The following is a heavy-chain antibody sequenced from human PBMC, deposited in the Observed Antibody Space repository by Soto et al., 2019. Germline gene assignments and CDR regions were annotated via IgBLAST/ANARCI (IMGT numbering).Heavy chain of an antibody. V-gene: IGHV4-39*01. J-gene: IGHJ4*02. CDR3: ASGRVGTTPFDS. CDR1: GGFIGSSSYY. D-gene: IGHD1-26*01. Sequence: SETLSLTCTVSGGFIGSSSYYWGWIRQPPGKGLEWIGSIYSSGTGSTFSNPSLKSRVTISLDTSKNQFSLKLSSVTAADTAVYYCASGRVGTTPFDSSARGTLVTVSS. CDR2: IYSSGTGST.